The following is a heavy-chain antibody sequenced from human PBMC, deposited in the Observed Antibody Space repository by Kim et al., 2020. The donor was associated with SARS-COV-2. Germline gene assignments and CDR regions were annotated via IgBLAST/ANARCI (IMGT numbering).Heavy chain of an antibody. CDR1: GGSISSSSYY. Sequence: SETLSLTCTVSGGSISSSSYYWGWIRQPPGKGLEWIGSIYYSGSTYYNPSLKSRVTISVDTSKNQFSLKLSSVTAADTAVYYCARQGVSTRLWFGELSMGGVYYFDYWGQGTLVTVSS. V-gene: IGHV4-39*01. CDR2: IYYSGST. J-gene: IGHJ4*02. CDR3: ARQGVSTRLWFGELSMGGVYYFDY. D-gene: IGHD3-10*01.